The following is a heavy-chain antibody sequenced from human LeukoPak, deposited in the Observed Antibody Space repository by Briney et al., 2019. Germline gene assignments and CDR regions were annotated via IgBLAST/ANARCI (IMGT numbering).Heavy chain of an antibody. CDR2: INPNSGGT. CDR3: ARSDGYNHPFDY. CDR1: GYTFTGYY. Sequence: ASVKVSCKASGYTFTGYYMHWVRQAPGQGLESMGWINPNSGGTNYAQKFQGRVTMTRDTSISTAYMELSRLRSDDTAVYYCARSDGYNHPFDYWGQGTLVTVSS. J-gene: IGHJ4*02. V-gene: IGHV1-2*02. D-gene: IGHD5-24*01.